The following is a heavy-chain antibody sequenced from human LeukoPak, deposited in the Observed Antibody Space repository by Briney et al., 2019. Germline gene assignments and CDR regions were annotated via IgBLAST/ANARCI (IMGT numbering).Heavy chain of an antibody. V-gene: IGHV4-38-2*02. CDR1: GYSISSGYY. CDR3: ARGLNWNYNY. D-gene: IGHD1-7*01. CDR2: IYHSGST. J-gene: IGHJ4*02. Sequence: SETLSLTCTVSGYSISSGYYWGWIRQPPGKGLEWIGSIYHSGSTYYNPSLKSRVTISVDTSKNQFSLKLSSVTAADTAVYYCARGLNWNYNYWGQGTLVTVSS.